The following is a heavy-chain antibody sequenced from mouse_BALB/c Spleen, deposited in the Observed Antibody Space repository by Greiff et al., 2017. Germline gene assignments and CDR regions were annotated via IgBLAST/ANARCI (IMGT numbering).Heavy chain of an antibody. D-gene: IGHD2-1*01. CDR3: ARQDYGNYGFAY. CDR2: ISNGGGST. CDR1: GFTFSSYT. Sequence: EVMLVESGGGLVQPGGSLKLSCAASGFTFSSYTMSWVRQTPEKRLEWVAYISNGGGSTYYPDTVKGRFTISRDNAKNTLYLQMSSLKSEDTAMYYCARQDYGNYGFAYGGQGTLVTVSA. J-gene: IGHJ3*01. V-gene: IGHV5-12-2*01.